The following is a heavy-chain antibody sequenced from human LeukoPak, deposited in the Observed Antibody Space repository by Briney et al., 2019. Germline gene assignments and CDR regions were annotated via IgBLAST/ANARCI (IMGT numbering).Heavy chain of an antibody. CDR1: GFTFSSYS. Sequence: PGGSLRLSCAASGFTFSSYSMNWVRQAPGKGLEWVSYISSSSSTIYYADSVKGRFTISRDNAKNSLYLQMNSLRAEDTAVYYCARDLKVLPQPGGIDYWGQGTLVTVSS. V-gene: IGHV3-48*01. CDR3: ARDLKVLPQPGGIDY. J-gene: IGHJ4*02. CDR2: ISSSSSTI. D-gene: IGHD3-10*01.